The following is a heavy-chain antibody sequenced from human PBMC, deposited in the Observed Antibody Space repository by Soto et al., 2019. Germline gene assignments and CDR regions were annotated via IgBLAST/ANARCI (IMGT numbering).Heavy chain of an antibody. V-gene: IGHV4-39*07. D-gene: IGHD3-10*01. J-gene: IGHJ5*02. CDR2: IYYSGST. Sequence: SETLSLTCTVSGGSISSSSYYWGWIRQPPGKGLEWIGSIYYSGSTNYNPSLKSRVTISVDTSKNQFSLKLSSVTAADTAVYYCARAQYYYGSGRSSNWFDPWGQGTLVTVSS. CDR3: ARAQYYYGSGRSSNWFDP. CDR1: GGSISSSSYY.